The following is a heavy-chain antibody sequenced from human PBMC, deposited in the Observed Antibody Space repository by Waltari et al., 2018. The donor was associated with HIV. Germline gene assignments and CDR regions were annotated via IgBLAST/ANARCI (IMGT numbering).Heavy chain of an antibody. CDR2: IYYSGST. V-gene: IGHV4-39*01. J-gene: IGHJ4*02. Sequence: QLQLQESGPGLVKPSETLSLTCTVSGGSISSSSYYCGWNRQPPGKGLEWIGIIYYSGSTYYRPSRKVRVTMSLDTSKNQFSLKLSSLTAADTAVYYCARLAIDNSGYYYDDHWGQGTLVTVSS. D-gene: IGHD3-22*01. CDR3: ARLAIDNSGYYYDDH. CDR1: GGSISSSSYY.